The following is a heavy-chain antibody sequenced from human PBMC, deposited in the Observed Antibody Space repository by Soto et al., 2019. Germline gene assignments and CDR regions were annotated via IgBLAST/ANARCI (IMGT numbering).Heavy chain of an antibody. CDR3: AREGVAPYYYYGMDV. Sequence: QVQLVQSGAEVKKPGASVKVSCKASGYTFTRSGISWVRQAPGQGLEWMGWISTYNGDTNYAQTFQGRVTMTTDTSTSTVHMEVRSLRSDDTAVYYCAREGVAPYYYYGMDVWGQGIPVTVSS. CDR1: GYTFTRSG. CDR2: ISTYNGDT. V-gene: IGHV1-18*01. D-gene: IGHD5-12*01. J-gene: IGHJ6*02.